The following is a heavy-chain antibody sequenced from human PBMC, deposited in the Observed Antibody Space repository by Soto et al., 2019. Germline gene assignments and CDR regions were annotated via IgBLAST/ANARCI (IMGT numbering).Heavy chain of an antibody. D-gene: IGHD3-22*01. Sequence: ASVTVSCKASGYTFTSYCISWVRQAPGQGLEWMGWISAYNDNTNYAQKLQGRVTMTTDTSTSTAYMELRSLRSDDTAVYYCARVPYYYDSPHYYGMDVWGQGTTVTVSS. J-gene: IGHJ6*02. CDR1: GYTFTSYC. CDR2: ISAYNDNT. V-gene: IGHV1-18*01. CDR3: ARVPYYYDSPHYYGMDV.